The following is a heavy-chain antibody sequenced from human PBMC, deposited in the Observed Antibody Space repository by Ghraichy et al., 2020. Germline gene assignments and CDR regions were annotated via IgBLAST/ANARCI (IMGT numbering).Heavy chain of an antibody. Sequence: SCAASGFTFEMYGMTWVRQAPGKGLEWVSGISDDGRNTYYTNSVKGRFTISRDNSKNTLFLHMRDLRAEDTAIYYCAKNIRVVSLLDSWGPGTLVSVSS. V-gene: IGHV3-23*01. CDR1: GFTFEMYG. CDR3: AKNIRVVSLLDS. CDR2: ISDDGRNT. J-gene: IGHJ4*02. D-gene: IGHD3-3*01.